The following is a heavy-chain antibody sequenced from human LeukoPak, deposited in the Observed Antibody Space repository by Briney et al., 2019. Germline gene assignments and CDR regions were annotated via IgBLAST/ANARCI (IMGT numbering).Heavy chain of an antibody. Sequence: SETLSLTCAVSGGSISSSNWWSWVRQPPGKGLEWIGEIYHSGSTNYNPSLKSRVTISVDKSKNQFSLKLSSVTAEDTAVYYCARDSSGWPHPPSFDYWGQGTLVTVSS. CDR2: IYHSGST. J-gene: IGHJ4*02. V-gene: IGHV4-4*02. CDR3: ARDSSGWPHPPSFDY. CDR1: GGSISSSNW. D-gene: IGHD6-19*01.